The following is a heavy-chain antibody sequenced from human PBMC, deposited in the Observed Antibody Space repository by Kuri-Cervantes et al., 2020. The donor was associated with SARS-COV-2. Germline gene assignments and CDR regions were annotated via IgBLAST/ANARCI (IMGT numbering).Heavy chain of an antibody. Sequence: ESLKISCAVYGGSFSGYYWSWIRQPPGKGLEWIGEINHSGSTNYNPSLKSRVTISVDTSKNQFSLKLSSVTAADTAVYYCARRHFEGSITGTTRGTFDYWGQGTLVPVSS. D-gene: IGHD1-7*01. J-gene: IGHJ4*02. CDR3: ARRHFEGSITGTTRGTFDY. CDR2: INHSGST. CDR1: GGSFSGYY. V-gene: IGHV4-34*01.